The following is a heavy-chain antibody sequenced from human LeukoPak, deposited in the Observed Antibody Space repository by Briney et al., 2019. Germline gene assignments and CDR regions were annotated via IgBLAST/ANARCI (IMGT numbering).Heavy chain of an antibody. CDR2: INTNTGDP. D-gene: IGHD4-11*01. V-gene: IGHV7-4-1*02. CDR1: GYSFSSFA. Sequence: GASVKVSCKASGYSFSSFAMNWLRQAPGQRLEWLGWINTNTGDPTYAQGFTGRFVFSVDTSVSTAYLQISSLKAEDTAVYHCARGRDYIYFDYWGQGSLVTVSS. CDR3: ARGRDYIYFDY. J-gene: IGHJ4*02.